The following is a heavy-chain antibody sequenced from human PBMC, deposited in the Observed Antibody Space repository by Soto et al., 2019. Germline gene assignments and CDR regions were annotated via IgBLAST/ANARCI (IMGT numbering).Heavy chain of an antibody. J-gene: IGHJ6*03. V-gene: IGHV4-59*08. CDR2: IYYSGST. D-gene: IGHD7-27*01. CDR3: ARLGNERPMDV. Sequence: PSETLSLTCTVSGGSISSYYWSWIRQPPGKGLEWIGYIYYSGSTNYNPSLKSRVTISVDTSKNQFSLKLSSVTAADTAVYYCARLGNERPMDVWGKGTTVTVSS. CDR1: GGSISSYY.